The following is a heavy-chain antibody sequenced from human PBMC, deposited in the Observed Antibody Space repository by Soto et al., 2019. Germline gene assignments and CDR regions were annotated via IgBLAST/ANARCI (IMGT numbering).Heavy chain of an antibody. Sequence: PSQTLSLTCDISGDSVSTNTATWDWIRPSPSRGLEWLGRTYYRSMCYFDYAVAVKSRITIIPDISNNQVSLQLTSVIPYVTVIYYCVRLIGNSWLDSWGQGTLVTGSS. D-gene: IGHD3-22*01. CDR2: TYYRSMCYF. CDR3: VRLIGNSWLDS. J-gene: IGHJ5*01. V-gene: IGHV6-1*01. CDR1: GDSVSTNTAT.